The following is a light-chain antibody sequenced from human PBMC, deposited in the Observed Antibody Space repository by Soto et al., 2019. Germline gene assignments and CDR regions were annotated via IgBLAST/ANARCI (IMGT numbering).Light chain of an antibody. Sequence: QSVLTQPPSASGTPGQRVTISCSGSSSNIGTNTVTWYQQLPGTAPKLLIYSNDHRPSGVPDRFSGSKSGTSGSLAISGIQSEDEADYYCAAWDDNLNARVFGGGTKLTVL. V-gene: IGLV1-44*01. CDR3: AAWDDNLNARV. CDR2: SND. CDR1: SSNIGTNT. J-gene: IGLJ3*02.